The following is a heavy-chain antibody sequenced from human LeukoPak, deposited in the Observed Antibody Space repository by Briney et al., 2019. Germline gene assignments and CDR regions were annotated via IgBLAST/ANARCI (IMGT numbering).Heavy chain of an antibody. D-gene: IGHD2-2*01. CDR2: IYYSGST. CDR1: GGSISSYY. V-gene: IGHV4-59*01. J-gene: IGHJ4*02. Sequence: SETLSLTCTVSGGSISSYYWSWIRQPPGEGLEWIGYIYYSGSTNYNPSLKSRVTISVDTSKDQFSLKLSSVTAADTAVYYCARVAAAAPDYWGQGTLVTVSS. CDR3: ARVAAAAPDY.